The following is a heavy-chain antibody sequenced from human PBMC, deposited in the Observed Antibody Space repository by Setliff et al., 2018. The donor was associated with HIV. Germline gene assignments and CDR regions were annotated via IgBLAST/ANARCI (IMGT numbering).Heavy chain of an antibody. D-gene: IGHD3-22*01. CDR2: IYHTGST. V-gene: IGHV4-4*02. J-gene: IGHJ6*02. CDR1: GGSISSTNW. Sequence: SETLSLTCAVSGGSISSTNWWSWVRQPPGKGLEWIGEIYHTGSTNYNPSLKSRVTISVDTSKNQFSLKLAFVTAADTAVYYCAKLNYYDTGGYSDYYYGMDVWGQGTTVTVSS. CDR3: AKLNYYDTGGYSDYYYGMDV.